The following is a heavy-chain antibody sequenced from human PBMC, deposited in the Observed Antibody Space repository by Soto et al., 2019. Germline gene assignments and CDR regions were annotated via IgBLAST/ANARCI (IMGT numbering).Heavy chain of an antibody. CDR2: IYWNDDK. CDR1: GFSLSTSGVG. CDR3: VYRSSPAGLYGTDV. Sequence: SVPTLVNPTQTLTLTCTFSGFSLSTSGVGVGWIRQPPGKALEWLALIYWNDDKRYSPSVRGRLTITRDTYKNQVVLTMTNMELVDTAKYYSVYRSSPAGLYGTDVCGQGT. V-gene: IGHV2-5*01. J-gene: IGHJ6*01.